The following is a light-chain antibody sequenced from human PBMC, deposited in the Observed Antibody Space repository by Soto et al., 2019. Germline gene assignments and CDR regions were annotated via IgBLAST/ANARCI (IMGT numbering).Light chain of an antibody. CDR1: SSDVGGYNY. V-gene: IGLV2-14*01. J-gene: IGLJ2*01. Sequence: QSALTQPASVSGSPGQSITISCTGTSSDVGGYNYVSWYQQHPGKAPKLMIYEVSNRPSGVSNRFSGSKSGNTASLTISGLHAEDEDDYYCSSSTSSSTLGVFGGGTKLTVL. CDR2: EVS. CDR3: SSSTSSSTLGV.